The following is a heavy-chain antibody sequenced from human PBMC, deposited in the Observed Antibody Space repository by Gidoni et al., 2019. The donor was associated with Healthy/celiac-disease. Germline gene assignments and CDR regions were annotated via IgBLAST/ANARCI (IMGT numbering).Heavy chain of an antibody. V-gene: IGHV3-11*06. CDR1: GFTFSAYY. CDR2: ISSSSSYT. CDR3: ARAWELESGYDAFDI. Sequence: QVQLVESGGGLVKPGGSLRLSCAASGFTFSAYYMSWIRQAPGKGLEWVSYISSSSSYTNYADSVKGRFTISRDNAKNSLYLQMNSLRAEDTAVYYCARAWELESGYDAFDIWGQGTMVTVSS. D-gene: IGHD1-26*01. J-gene: IGHJ3*02.